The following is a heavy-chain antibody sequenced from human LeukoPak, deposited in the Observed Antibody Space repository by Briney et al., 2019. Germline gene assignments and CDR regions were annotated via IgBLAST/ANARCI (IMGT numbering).Heavy chain of an antibody. CDR3: ARNRHLGGVTWYFFDY. CDR2: ISWNSDTI. D-gene: IGHD2-15*01. J-gene: IGHJ4*02. CDR1: GFTFDDYA. V-gene: IGHV3-9*01. Sequence: GGSLRLSCATSGFTFDDYAMHRVRQAPGKDLEWVARISWNSDTIAYADSVRGRFTISRDNARNSLYLHMDSLRTEDTAFYYCARNRHLGGVTWYFFDYWGQGTLVTVSS.